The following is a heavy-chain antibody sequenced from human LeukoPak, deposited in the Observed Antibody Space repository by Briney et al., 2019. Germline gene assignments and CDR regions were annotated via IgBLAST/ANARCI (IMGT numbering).Heavy chain of an antibody. D-gene: IGHD3-22*01. V-gene: IGHV3-30*02. CDR1: GFSFSSYG. CDR2: IRYDGSAK. Sequence: GESLRLSCVASGFSFSSYGMRWVRQAPGEGLPWVSFIRYDGSAKYYADSVKGRFTISRDSSKSTLYLQMNSLRLEDTAIYYCAKYYYEGTGASPLDYWGQGTLVTVSA. CDR3: AKYYYEGTGASPLDY. J-gene: IGHJ4*02.